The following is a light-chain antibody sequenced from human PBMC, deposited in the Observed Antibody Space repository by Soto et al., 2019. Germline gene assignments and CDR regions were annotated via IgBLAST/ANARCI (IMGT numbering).Light chain of an antibody. V-gene: IGKV1-5*01. CDR1: QSISSW. J-gene: IGKJ1*01. CDR2: DVS. CDR3: QQYNTFWT. Sequence: DIQMTXXXXXXXASVGDRVTXTCRASQSISSWLAWYQQKPWKAPKLLIYDVSSLESGVPSRFSGSGSGTEFTLTISSLQPDDFATYYCQQYNTFWTFGQGTKVEIK.